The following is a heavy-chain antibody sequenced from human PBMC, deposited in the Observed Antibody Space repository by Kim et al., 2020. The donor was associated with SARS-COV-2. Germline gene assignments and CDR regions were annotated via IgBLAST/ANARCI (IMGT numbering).Heavy chain of an antibody. J-gene: IGHJ4*02. CDR1: GFNFNIYY. D-gene: IGHD1-7*01. V-gene: IGHV3-7*03. CDR2: IRPDGNEK. Sequence: GGSLRLSCVASGFNFNIYYMSWVRQAPGKGLEWVANIRPDGNEKNYVDSMKGRFTISRDNAKNSLYLELNSLRAEDTAVYYCARDESLAGYNSNYRFDYWGQGTLVPVSS. CDR3: ARDESLAGYNSNYRFDY.